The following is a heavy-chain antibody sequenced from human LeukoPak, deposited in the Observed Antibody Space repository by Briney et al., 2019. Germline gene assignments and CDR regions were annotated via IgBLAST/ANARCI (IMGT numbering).Heavy chain of an antibody. CDR2: IYYSGST. CDR1: GSSISSYY. D-gene: IGHD5-12*01. Sequence: SETLSLTCTVSGSSISSYYWSWIRQPPGKGLEWIGYIYYSGSTNYNPSLKSRVTISVDTSKNQFSLKLSSVTAADTAVYYCARSIQWLGYYFDYWGQGTLVTVSS. V-gene: IGHV4-59*01. CDR3: ARSIQWLGYYFDY. J-gene: IGHJ4*02.